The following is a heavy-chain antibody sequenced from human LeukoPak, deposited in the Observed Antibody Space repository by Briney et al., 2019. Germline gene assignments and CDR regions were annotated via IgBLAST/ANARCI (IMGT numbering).Heavy chain of an antibody. CDR3: DPHDSSSHF. J-gene: IGHJ4*02. CDR2: ISSDGSNK. D-gene: IGHD6-6*01. Sequence: GGSLRLSCAASGFIFSSYAMHWVRQAPGKGLEWVAFISSDGSNKYYADSVKGRFTISRDNSKNTLYLQMNSLGDEDTAVYYCDPHDSSSHFWGQGALVTVSS. V-gene: IGHV3-30-3*01. CDR1: GFIFSSYA.